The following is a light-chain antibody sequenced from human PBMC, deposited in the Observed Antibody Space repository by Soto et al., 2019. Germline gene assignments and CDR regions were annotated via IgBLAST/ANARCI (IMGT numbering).Light chain of an antibody. Sequence: EIVMTQSPSSLSVSPGERATLCCRASQSVSRDLAWYHQKPGQAPRLLIYGASTRDTGIPARFSGSGSGTEFTLTISSLQPDDFATYYCQHSNTYSEAFGQGTKV. CDR3: QHSNTYSEA. V-gene: IGKV3-15*01. CDR1: QSVSRD. CDR2: GAS. J-gene: IGKJ1*01.